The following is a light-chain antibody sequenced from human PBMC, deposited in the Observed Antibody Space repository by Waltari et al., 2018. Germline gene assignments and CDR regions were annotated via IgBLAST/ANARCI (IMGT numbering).Light chain of an antibody. CDR1: TSDLGGYNY. CDR3: CSFTSSSTWV. V-gene: IGLV2-14*03. CDR2: DVS. Sequence: QSALTQPASVSGSPGQSITISCTGTTSDLGGYNYVSWYQQHPGKAPKPIIFDVSSRPSGVSNRFSGSKSGNTASLIISGLQAEDEADYYCCSFTSSSTWVFGGGTKLTVL. J-gene: IGLJ3*02.